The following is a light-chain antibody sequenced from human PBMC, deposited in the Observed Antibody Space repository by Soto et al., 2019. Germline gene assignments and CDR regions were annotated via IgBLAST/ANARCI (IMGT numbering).Light chain of an antibody. Sequence: EIVLTQSPATLSLSPGERATLSCRASQSVSRFLAWYQQKPGQAPRLLISDASNRATGIPARFSGSGSGTDFTLTISSLEPEDFAVYYCQQRSNWPPTITFGQGTRLEIK. V-gene: IGKV3-11*01. CDR1: QSVSRF. CDR3: QQRSNWPPTIT. CDR2: DAS. J-gene: IGKJ5*01.